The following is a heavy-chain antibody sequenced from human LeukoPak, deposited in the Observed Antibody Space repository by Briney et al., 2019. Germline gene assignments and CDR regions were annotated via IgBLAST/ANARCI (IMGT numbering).Heavy chain of an antibody. V-gene: IGHV4-31*03. CDR2: IYYTGST. CDR3: ARGVPDYGPTWWFDP. D-gene: IGHD4-17*01. CDR1: GVSTSSGGYY. Sequence: PSQTLSLTCTVSGVSTSSGGYYWRWLRQHPGTGLEWIVYIYYTGSTYYNPSLKSRVTISVDTSKNQFSLKLSSVTAADTAVYYCARGVPDYGPTWWFDPWGQGTLVTVSS. J-gene: IGHJ5*02.